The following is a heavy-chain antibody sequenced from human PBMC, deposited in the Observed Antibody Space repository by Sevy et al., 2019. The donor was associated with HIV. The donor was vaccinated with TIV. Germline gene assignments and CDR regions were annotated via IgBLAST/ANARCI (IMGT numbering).Heavy chain of an antibody. CDR1: GFTFSNYA. Sequence: WGSLRLSCVASGFTFSNYAMNWVRQAPGKGLEWVSTIFRGGDGTYYADSVKGRFTISRDNSKDMVYLQLSSLRADDTAVYYCAGALYDSSGSFDALDIWGQGTMVTVSS. D-gene: IGHD3-22*01. CDR2: IFRGGDGT. CDR3: AGALYDSSGSFDALDI. J-gene: IGHJ3*02. V-gene: IGHV3-23*01.